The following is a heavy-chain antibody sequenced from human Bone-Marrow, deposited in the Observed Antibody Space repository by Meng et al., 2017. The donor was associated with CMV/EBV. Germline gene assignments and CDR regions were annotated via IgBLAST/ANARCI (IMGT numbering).Heavy chain of an antibody. CDR2: INPNSGGT. CDR1: GYTFTDYY. CDR3: AKRQWDIVVVPAAIGAFDI. V-gene: IGHV1-2*02. J-gene: IGHJ3*02. Sequence: ASVKVSCKASGYTFTDYYMHWVRQAPGQGLEWMGWINPNSGGTNYAQNFQGRVTMTRDTSISTAYMELSSLRSDDTAVYYCAKRQWDIVVVPAAIGAFDIWGQGTMVTVSS. D-gene: IGHD2-2*01.